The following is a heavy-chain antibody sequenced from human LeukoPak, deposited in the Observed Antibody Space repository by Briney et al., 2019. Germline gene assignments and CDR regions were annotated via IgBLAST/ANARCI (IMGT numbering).Heavy chain of an antibody. J-gene: IGHJ4*02. CDR3: ARHTYSSSWYYFDY. CDR2: IKQDGSEK. D-gene: IGHD6-13*01. Sequence: GGSLRLSCAASGFTFSSYWMNWVRQAPGKGLEWVANIKQDGSEKYYVDSVKGRFTISRDNAKNSLYLQMNSLRAEDTAVYYCARHTYSSSWYYFDYWGQGTLVTVSS. V-gene: IGHV3-7*01. CDR1: GFTFSSYW.